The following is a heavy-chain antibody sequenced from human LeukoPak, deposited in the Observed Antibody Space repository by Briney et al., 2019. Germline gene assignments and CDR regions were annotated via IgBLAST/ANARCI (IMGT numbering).Heavy chain of an antibody. D-gene: IGHD5-12*01. CDR1: GGSISSSSYY. CDR2: IYYSGST. Sequence: SETLSLTCTVSGGSISSSSYYWGWIRQPPGQGLEWIGSIYYSGSTYYNPSLKSRVTISVDTSKNQFSLKLSSVTAADTAVYYCARLVATSLRFDYWGQGTLVTVSS. V-gene: IGHV4-39*01. J-gene: IGHJ4*02. CDR3: ARLVATSLRFDY.